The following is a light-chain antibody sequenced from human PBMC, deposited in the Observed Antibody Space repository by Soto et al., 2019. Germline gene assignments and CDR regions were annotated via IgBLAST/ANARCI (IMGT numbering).Light chain of an antibody. Sequence: QAVVTQPPSASGTPGQRVTISCSGSSSNIGKNTVNWYQQLPGTAPKLLIYSDNQRPSGVPDRLSGSKSGTSASLAISGLQSEDEADYYCAAWDDGLNGVVFGGGTKLTVL. CDR3: AAWDDGLNGVV. V-gene: IGLV1-44*01. CDR2: SDN. J-gene: IGLJ2*01. CDR1: SSNIGKNT.